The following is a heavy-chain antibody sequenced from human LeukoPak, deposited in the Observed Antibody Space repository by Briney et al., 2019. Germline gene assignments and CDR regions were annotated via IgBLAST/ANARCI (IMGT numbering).Heavy chain of an antibody. CDR3: ARGRVSTTRKLVLVTYRLYYYYYGMDV. CDR1: GYTFTSYD. J-gene: IGHJ6*02. V-gene: IGHV1-8*01. D-gene: IGHD2-21*02. Sequence: GASVKASCKASGYTFTSYDINWVRQATGQGLEWMGWMNPSSGNTGYAQKFQGRVTMTRNTSISTAYMELSSLRSEDTAVYYCARGRVSTTRKLVLVTYRLYYYYYGMDVWGQGTTVTVSS. CDR2: MNPSSGNT.